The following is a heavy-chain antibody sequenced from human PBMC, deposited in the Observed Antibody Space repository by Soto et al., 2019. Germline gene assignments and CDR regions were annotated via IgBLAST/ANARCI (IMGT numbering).Heavy chain of an antibody. D-gene: IGHD4-17*01. V-gene: IGHV1-24*01. CDR2: FDPEDGET. CDR3: AIGTPGYYGGKRPGQLDP. CDR1: VYTLTELS. Sequence: GASVKVSCKFSVYTLTELSMHCVRQAPGKGLEWMGGFDPEDGETIYAQKFQGRVTMTEDTSTDTAYMELSSLRSEDTAVYYCAIGTPGYYGGKRPGQLDPWGQGTLVTVSS. J-gene: IGHJ5*02.